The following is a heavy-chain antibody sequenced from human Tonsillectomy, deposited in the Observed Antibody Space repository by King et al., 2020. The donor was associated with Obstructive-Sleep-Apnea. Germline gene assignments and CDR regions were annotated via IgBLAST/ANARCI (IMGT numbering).Heavy chain of an antibody. J-gene: IGHJ5*02. Sequence: VQLQQWGAGLLKPSETLSLTCAVFGGSFSDYYWSGIRQPPGRGLEWVGEINHSGSTNYNPSLKSRVTISLDTSKNRISLELTSVTAADTAVYYCARGSGAAAVNWFDPWGQGTLVTVSS. V-gene: IGHV4-34*01. CDR1: GGSFSDYY. CDR3: ARGSGAAAVNWFDP. D-gene: IGHD6-13*01. CDR2: INHSGST.